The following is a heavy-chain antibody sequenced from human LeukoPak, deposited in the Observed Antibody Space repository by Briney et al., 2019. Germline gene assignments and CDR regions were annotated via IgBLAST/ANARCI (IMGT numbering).Heavy chain of an antibody. V-gene: IGHV4-59*01. D-gene: IGHD2/OR15-2a*01. Sequence: SSETLSLTCTVSGGSISSYYWSWIRQPPGKGLEWIGYIYYGGSTNYNPSLKSRVTISVDTSKNQFSLKLSSVTAADTAVYYCARDAWSRNGIYDPFGVWGQGTMVTVSS. CDR3: ARDAWSRNGIYDPFGV. CDR1: GGSISSYY. J-gene: IGHJ3*01. CDR2: IYYGGST.